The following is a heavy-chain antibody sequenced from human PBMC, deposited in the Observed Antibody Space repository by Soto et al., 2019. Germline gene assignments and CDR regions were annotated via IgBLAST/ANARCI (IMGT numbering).Heavy chain of an antibody. D-gene: IGHD3-22*01. CDR2: INPNSGGT. CDR1: GYTFTDYD. V-gene: IGHV1-2*04. CDR3: ARPATSGYYSGWFDP. J-gene: IGHJ5*02. Sequence: QVQLVQSGSEVKKPGASVTVSCKASGYTFTDYDLHWVRQAPGIGLEWMGWINPNSGGTNYAQKFQGWVTMTRDTSITTAYMELGRLRSDDTAMYYCARPATSGYYSGWFDPWGQGTLVTVSS.